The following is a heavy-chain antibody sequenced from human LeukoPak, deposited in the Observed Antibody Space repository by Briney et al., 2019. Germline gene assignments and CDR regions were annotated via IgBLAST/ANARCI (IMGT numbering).Heavy chain of an antibody. J-gene: IGHJ3*02. D-gene: IGHD1-26*01. V-gene: IGHV3-21*01. Sequence: PGGSLSLSCAASGFPFRSYSMNWVRQAPGKGLEGVSSISSSSSYIYYADSVKGRFTISRDNAKNSLYLQMNSLRAEDTAVYYCARSGIVGAVSAFDIWGQGTMVTVSS. CDR1: GFPFRSYS. CDR2: ISSSSSYI. CDR3: ARSGIVGAVSAFDI.